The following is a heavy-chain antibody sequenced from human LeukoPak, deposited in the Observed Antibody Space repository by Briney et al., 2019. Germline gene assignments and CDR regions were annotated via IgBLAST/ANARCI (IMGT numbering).Heavy chain of an antibody. CDR3: ARGAITAACPLDC. D-gene: IGHD6-6*01. CDR2: IYSGDNI. Sequence: QSGGSLRLSCAASGITVTSDYMSWVRQASGKGLEWVSVIYSGDNIYYADSVKGRFTISRDNSKNMVYLQMNSLRAEDTAVYYCARGAITAACPLDCWGQGTLVTVSS. CDR1: GITVTSDY. V-gene: IGHV3-53*01. J-gene: IGHJ4*02.